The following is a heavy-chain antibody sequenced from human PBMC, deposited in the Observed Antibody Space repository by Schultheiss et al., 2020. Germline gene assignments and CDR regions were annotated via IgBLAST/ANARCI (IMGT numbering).Heavy chain of an antibody. CDR3: AREDYYEGIDS. Sequence: GGSLRLSCAASGFTFSAYAMTWVRQAPGKGLEWISHISSSSAAIYYAGSVKGRFTISRDNANDKVFLQMTGLRVEDTAVYYCAREDYYEGIDSWGQGTLVTVAS. J-gene: IGHJ4*02. D-gene: IGHD3-16*01. CDR1: GFTFSAYA. V-gene: IGHV3-48*01. CDR2: ISSSSAAI.